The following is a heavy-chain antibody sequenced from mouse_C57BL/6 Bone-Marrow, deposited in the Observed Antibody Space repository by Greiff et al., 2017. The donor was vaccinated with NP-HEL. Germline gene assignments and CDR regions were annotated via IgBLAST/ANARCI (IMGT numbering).Heavy chain of an antibody. J-gene: IGHJ2*01. CDR2: IWSGGST. CDR1: GFSLTSYG. CDR3: ARSYDYALHYFDY. D-gene: IGHD2-4*01. Sequence: VKLVESGPGLVQPSQSLSITCTVSGFSLTSYGVHWVRQSPGKGLEWLGVIWSGGSTDYNAAFISRLSISKDNSKSQVFFKMNSLQADDTAIYYCARSYDYALHYFDYWGQGTTLTVSS. V-gene: IGHV2-2*01.